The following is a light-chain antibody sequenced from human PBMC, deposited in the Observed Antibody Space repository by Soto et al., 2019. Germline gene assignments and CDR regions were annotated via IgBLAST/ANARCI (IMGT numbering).Light chain of an antibody. Sequence: QSVLTQPPSVSGAPGQRVTISCTGYNSNIGAGYDVHWYQQLPGTAPKLLIYGNSNRPSGVPDRFSASKCGTSASLAITGLQAEDEADYYCQSYDSSLSGGVFGGGTKLTVL. V-gene: IGLV1-40*01. J-gene: IGLJ3*02. CDR3: QSYDSSLSGGV. CDR2: GNS. CDR1: NSNIGAGYD.